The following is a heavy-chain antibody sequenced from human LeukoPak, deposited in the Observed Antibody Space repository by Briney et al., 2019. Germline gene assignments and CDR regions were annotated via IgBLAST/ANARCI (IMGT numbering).Heavy chain of an antibody. CDR2: ISYDGSNK. Sequence: GRSLRLSCAASGFTFSSYAMHWVRQAPGKGLEWVAVISYDGSNKYYADSVKGRFTISRDNSKNTLYLQMNSLGAEDTAVYYCAKDIYLVGATPGDWFDPWGQGTLVTVSS. D-gene: IGHD1-26*01. CDR3: AKDIYLVGATPGDWFDP. V-gene: IGHV3-30-3*01. J-gene: IGHJ5*02. CDR1: GFTFSSYA.